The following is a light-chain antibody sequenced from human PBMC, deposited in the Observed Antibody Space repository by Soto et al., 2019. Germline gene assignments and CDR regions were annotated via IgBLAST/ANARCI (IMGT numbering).Light chain of an antibody. V-gene: IGKV3-20*01. CDR2: GAS. J-gene: IGKJ1*01. CDR1: QSVRDD. CDR3: QQYGSSPPWT. Sequence: EIVLPQSPATLSVSPGERATLSCRASQSVRDDLAWYHHKPGQPPRLLIYGASHRATGIPDRFSGSGSGTDFTLTISRLEPEDFAVYDGQQYGSSPPWTFGQGTKVDIK.